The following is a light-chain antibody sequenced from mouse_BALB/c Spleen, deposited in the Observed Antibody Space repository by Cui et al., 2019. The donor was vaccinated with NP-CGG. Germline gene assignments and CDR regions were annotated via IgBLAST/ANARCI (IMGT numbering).Light chain of an antibody. J-gene: IGLJ1*01. CDR1: TGAVTTSNY. CDR3: ALWYSNHWV. V-gene: IGLV1*01. Sequence: AVVTQESALTTSPGETVTLTCRSSTGAVTTSNYANWVQEKPDHLFTGLIVGTNNRVPGVPARFSGSLIGNKAALTITGAQTEDEAIYFCALWYSNHWVFGGGTKLTVL. CDR2: GTN.